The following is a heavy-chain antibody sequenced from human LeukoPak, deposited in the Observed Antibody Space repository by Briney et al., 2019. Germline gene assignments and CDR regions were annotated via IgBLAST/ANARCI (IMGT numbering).Heavy chain of an antibody. CDR3: ARDRAMVVGSSWYYDY. V-gene: IGHV3-33*05. J-gene: IGHJ4*02. Sequence: GGSLRLSCAASGFPFSSYGMHWVRQAPGKGLEWVSYISYDGANKYYADSVKGRFTISRDNSKNTLYLQMNSLRAEDTALYYCARDRAMVVGSSWYYDYWGQGTLVTVSS. D-gene: IGHD5-18*01. CDR1: GFPFSSYG. CDR2: ISYDGANK.